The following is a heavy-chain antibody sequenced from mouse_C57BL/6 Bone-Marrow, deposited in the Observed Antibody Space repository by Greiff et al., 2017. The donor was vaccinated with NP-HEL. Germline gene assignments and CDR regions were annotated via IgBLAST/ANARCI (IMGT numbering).Heavy chain of an antibody. CDR2: INPSTGGT. Sequence: EVHLQQSGPELVKPGASVKISCKASGYSFTGYYMNWVKQSPEKSLEWIGEINPSTGGTTYNQKFKAKATLTVDKSSSTAYMQLKSLTSEDSAVYYCANIEGDAMDYWGQGTSVTVSS. J-gene: IGHJ4*01. CDR1: GYSFTGYY. CDR3: ANIEGDAMDY. V-gene: IGHV1-42*01.